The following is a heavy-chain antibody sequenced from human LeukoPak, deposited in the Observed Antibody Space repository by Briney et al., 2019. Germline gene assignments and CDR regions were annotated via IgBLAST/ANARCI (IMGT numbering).Heavy chain of an antibody. V-gene: IGHV3-23*01. CDR3: AKDLDIVVVPAFDY. CDR1: GFTFSSYA. CDR2: ISGSGGST. D-gene: IGHD2-2*03. J-gene: IGHJ4*02. Sequence: GGSLRLSCAASGFTFSSYAMSWVRQAPGKGLEWVSAISGSGGSTYYADSVEGRFTISRDNSKNTLYLQMNSLRAEDTAVYYCAKDLDIVVVPAFDYWGQGTLVTVSS.